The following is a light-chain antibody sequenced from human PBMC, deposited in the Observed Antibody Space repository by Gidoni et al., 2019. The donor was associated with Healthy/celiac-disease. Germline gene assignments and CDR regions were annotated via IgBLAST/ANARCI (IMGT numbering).Light chain of an antibody. V-gene: IGKV3-15*01. J-gene: IGKJ4*01. CDR2: GAS. CDR1: QSVSSN. Sequence: EIVMTQSPATLSVSPGERATLSCRASQSVSSNFAWYQQKPGQAPTLLIYGASTRATGIPARFSGSGSVTQFTLTISSLQSEDFAVYYCQQYNNWPPLTFGGGTKVEIK. CDR3: QQYNNWPPLT.